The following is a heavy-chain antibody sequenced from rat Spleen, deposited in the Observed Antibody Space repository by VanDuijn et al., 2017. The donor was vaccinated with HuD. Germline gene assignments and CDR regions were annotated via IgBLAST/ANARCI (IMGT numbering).Heavy chain of an antibody. V-gene: IGHV2-30*01. CDR3: ARAPGNGYVMDA. D-gene: IGHD5-1*01. Sequence: QVQLKESGPGLVQPSQTLSLTCTVSGFSLTSYNVHWVRQPTGKGLEWMGVIWTGGSTDYNSALKSRLSISRDTSKNHIFLKMNSLQSEDTATYHCARAPGNGYVMDAWGQGASVTVSS. J-gene: IGHJ4*01. CDR1: GFSLTSYN. CDR2: IWTGGST.